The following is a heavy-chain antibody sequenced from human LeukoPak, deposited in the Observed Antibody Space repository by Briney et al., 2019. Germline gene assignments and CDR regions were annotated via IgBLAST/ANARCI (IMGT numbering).Heavy chain of an antibody. D-gene: IGHD5-18*01. CDR2: IWYDGSNK. J-gene: IGHJ4*02. V-gene: IGHV3-33*08. Sequence: GGSLRLSCAASGFTFSDYAMSWVRQAPGKGLEWVSLIWYDGSNKYYADSVKGRFTISRDNSKNTLNLQMNSLRAEDTALYYCARDRAMVVGSSWYYDYWGQGTLVTVSS. CDR3: ARDRAMVVGSSWYYDY. CDR1: GFTFSDYA.